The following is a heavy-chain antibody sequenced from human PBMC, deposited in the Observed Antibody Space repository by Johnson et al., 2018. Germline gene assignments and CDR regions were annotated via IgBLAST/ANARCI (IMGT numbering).Heavy chain of an antibody. V-gene: IGHV3-66*01. CDR3: AREPPEYYEGAFDI. CDR2: IYSGGST. D-gene: IGHD1-14*01. CDR1: GFTVSSNY. J-gene: IGHJ3*02. Sequence: VQLVESGGGLVKPGGSLRLSCAASGFTVSSNYMSWVRQAPGKGREWVSVIYSGGSTSYADYGKGGFTISRDNSKNTRYLQMNSLRVEDTAVYYCAREPPEYYEGAFDIWGQGTMVTVSS.